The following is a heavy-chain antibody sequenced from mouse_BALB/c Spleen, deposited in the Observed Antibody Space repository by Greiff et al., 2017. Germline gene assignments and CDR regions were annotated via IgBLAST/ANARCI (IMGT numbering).Heavy chain of an antibody. CDR1: GYTFTSYW. CDR2: IDPSDSYT. Sequence: QVQLQQPGAELVKPGASVKLSCKASGYTFTSYWMHWVKQRPGQGLEWIGEIDPSDSYTNYNQKFKGKATLTVDKSSSTAYMQLSSLTSEDSAVYYCAVITPMDYWGQGTSVTVSS. J-gene: IGHJ4*01. D-gene: IGHD1-1*01. CDR3: AVITPMDY. V-gene: IGHV1-69*02.